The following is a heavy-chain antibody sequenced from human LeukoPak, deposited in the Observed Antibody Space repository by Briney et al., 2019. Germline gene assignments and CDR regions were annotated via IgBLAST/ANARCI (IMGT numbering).Heavy chain of an antibody. D-gene: IGHD2-8*01. Sequence: SETLSLTCAVYGGSFSGYYWSWIRQPPGKGLEWIGEINHSGSTNYNPSLKSRVTISVDTSKNQFSLKLSSVTAADTAVYYCARGSLPRSKGKVYPKTLYWYFDLWGRGTLVTVSS. CDR1: GGSFSGYY. V-gene: IGHV4-34*01. J-gene: IGHJ2*01. CDR3: ARGSLPRSKGKVYPKTLYWYFDL. CDR2: INHSGST.